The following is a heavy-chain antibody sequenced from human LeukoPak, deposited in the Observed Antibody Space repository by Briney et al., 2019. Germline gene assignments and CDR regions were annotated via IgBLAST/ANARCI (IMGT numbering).Heavy chain of an antibody. CDR1: GGSISSNAYS. D-gene: IGHD1-26*01. Sequence: SETPSLTCAVPGGSISSNAYSWSWIRQPPGKGLEWIGYIYQSGNTYYNPSLKSRVTISIGRSKNQFSLNLSSVTAADTAVYYCARVGNWFGPWGQGTLVTVSS. J-gene: IGHJ5*01. CDR2: IYQSGNT. V-gene: IGHV4-30-2*01. CDR3: ARVGNWFGP.